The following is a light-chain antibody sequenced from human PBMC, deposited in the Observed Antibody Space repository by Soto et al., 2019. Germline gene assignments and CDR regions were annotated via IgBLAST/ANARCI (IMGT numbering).Light chain of an antibody. Sequence: EIRMSLSLATLSVSPGGRATLSCRASQSISDTLAWYQQKPGQAPRLLIYGASARTTGFPARFSGSGSGTDFTLTISRLEPEDFAVYYCQQYGSSPRTFGQRTKVDIK. CDR1: QSISDT. J-gene: IGKJ1*01. CDR3: QQYGSSPRT. V-gene: IGKV3-15*01. CDR2: GAS.